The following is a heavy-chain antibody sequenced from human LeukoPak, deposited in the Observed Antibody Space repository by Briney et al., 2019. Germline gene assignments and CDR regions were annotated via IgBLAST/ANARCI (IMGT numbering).Heavy chain of an antibody. Sequence: GASVKVSCKASGYTFTGYYMHWVRQAPGQGLEWMGWINPNSGGTNYAQKFQGRVTMTRDTSISTAYMELSRLRSDDTAVYYCARVLRRYNWNDGDYYYYYMDVWGKGTTVTVSS. D-gene: IGHD1-20*01. CDR3: ARVLRRYNWNDGDYYYYYMDV. J-gene: IGHJ6*03. V-gene: IGHV1-2*02. CDR2: INPNSGGT. CDR1: GYTFTGYY.